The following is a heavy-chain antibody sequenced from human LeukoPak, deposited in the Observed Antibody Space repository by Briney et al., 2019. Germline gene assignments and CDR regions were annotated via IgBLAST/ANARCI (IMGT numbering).Heavy chain of an antibody. CDR1: GGSISSSSYY. Sequence: SETLSLTCTVSGGSISSSSYYWGWIRQPPGKGLEWIGSICYSGSTYYNSSLKSRVTISVDTSKNQFSLKLSSVTAADTAVYYCAGRWGTVVPGMYYFDYWGQGTLVTVSS. D-gene: IGHD4-23*01. CDR3: AGRWGTVVPGMYYFDY. J-gene: IGHJ4*02. V-gene: IGHV4-39*01. CDR2: ICYSGST.